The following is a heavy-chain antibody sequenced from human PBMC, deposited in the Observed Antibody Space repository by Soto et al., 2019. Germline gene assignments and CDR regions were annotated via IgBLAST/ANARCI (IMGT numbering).Heavy chain of an antibody. Sequence: GGSLRLSCAASGFTFSSYAMSWVRQAPGKGLEWISAISGSGGSTYYADSVKGRFTIYRDNSKNTLYLQMNNLRAEDTAVYYCTKDADAFDIWGQGTMVTVSS. J-gene: IGHJ3*02. CDR2: ISGSGGST. CDR3: TKDADAFDI. CDR1: GFTFSSYA. V-gene: IGHV3-23*01.